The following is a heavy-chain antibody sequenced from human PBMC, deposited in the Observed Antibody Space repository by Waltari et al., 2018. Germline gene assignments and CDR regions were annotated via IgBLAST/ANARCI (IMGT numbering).Heavy chain of an antibody. CDR2: IYWDDDK. D-gene: IGHD6-19*01. Sequence: QITLKESGPTLVKPTQTLTLTCACYGFSVDSNGVGVEWGRQPPGKALEWLATIYWDDDKNYSPSLASRLTITKDTSKNQVVLTMTNMDPLDTATYFCAHSRSGYSSGCPDYWGQGTLVSVSS. CDR3: AHSRSGYSSGCPDY. J-gene: IGHJ4*02. V-gene: IGHV2-5*02. CDR1: GFSVDSNGVG.